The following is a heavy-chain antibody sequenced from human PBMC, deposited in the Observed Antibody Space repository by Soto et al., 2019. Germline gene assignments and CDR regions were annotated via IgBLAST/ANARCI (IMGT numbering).Heavy chain of an antibody. V-gene: IGHV4-59*13. D-gene: IGHD3-3*01. CDR2: MHYSGSA. CDR1: GVSISSYY. Sequence: PSETLSLTCTVSGVSISSYYWSWIRQTSGKGLEWIGSMHYSGSASYNPSLKSRVTISLDTSKNQFSLNLESMTAADTAVYYCARTEWFQAFDYWGQGTLVTSPQ. CDR3: ARTEWFQAFDY. J-gene: IGHJ4*02.